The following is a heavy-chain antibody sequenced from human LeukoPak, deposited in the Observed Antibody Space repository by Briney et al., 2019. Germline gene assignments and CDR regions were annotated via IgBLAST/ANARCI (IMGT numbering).Heavy chain of an antibody. Sequence: PGGSLRLSCAASGFTLSSYSMHWVRQAPGKGLEWVANIKQDGSEKYYVDSVKGRFTISRDNAKNSLYLQMNSLRAEDTAVYYCARGRKSAMVRDSYYYYYYMDVWGKGTTVTVSS. D-gene: IGHD5-18*01. J-gene: IGHJ6*03. CDR1: GFTLSSYS. CDR3: ARGRKSAMVRDSYYYYYYMDV. V-gene: IGHV3-7*01. CDR2: IKQDGSEK.